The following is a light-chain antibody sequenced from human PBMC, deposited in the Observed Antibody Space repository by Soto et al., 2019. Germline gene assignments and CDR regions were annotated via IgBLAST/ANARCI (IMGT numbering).Light chain of an antibody. CDR2: AAS. CDR1: QRITTY. J-gene: IGKJ1*01. CDR3: QHSYISPLT. Sequence: NQRNLVPSFFRASVGDGVTMTCRASQRITTYLNGYQQKPGKAPKLLIYAASNLQSGVPSRFSGYGSGTDFTLTIIRLQPEDFATYYCQHSYISPLTFGPGTKVDIK. V-gene: IGKV1-39*01.